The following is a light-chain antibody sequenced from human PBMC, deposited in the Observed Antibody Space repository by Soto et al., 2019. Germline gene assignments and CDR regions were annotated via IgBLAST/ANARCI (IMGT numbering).Light chain of an antibody. CDR2: GAS. Sequence: EIVMTQSPATLSVSPGERATLSCRASQSVSSNLAWYQQKPGQAPRLLIYGASTRATGIPARFSGSGSGTEFTLTISGLQSEDFAVYYCQQYNNWPGTFGKGTKV. J-gene: IGKJ1*01. V-gene: IGKV3-15*01. CDR3: QQYNNWPGT. CDR1: QSVSSN.